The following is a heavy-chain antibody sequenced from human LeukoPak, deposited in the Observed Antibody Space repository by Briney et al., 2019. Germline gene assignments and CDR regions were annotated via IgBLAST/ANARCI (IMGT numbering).Heavy chain of an antibody. J-gene: IGHJ4*02. D-gene: IGHD3-22*01. CDR1: GGSISSSSYY. Sequence: SETLSLTCTVCGGSISSSSYYWGWIRQPPGKGLEWIGSIYYSGSTYYNPSLKSRVTISVDTSKNQFSLKLSSVTAADTAVYYCARVKYYYDSSGYSTTHYFDYWGQGTLVTVSS. CDR2: IYYSGST. V-gene: IGHV4-39*07. CDR3: ARVKYYYDSSGYSTTHYFDY.